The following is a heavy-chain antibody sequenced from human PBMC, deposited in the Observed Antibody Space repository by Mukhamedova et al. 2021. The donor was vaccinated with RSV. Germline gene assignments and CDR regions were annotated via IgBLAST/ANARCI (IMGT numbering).Heavy chain of an antibody. CDR2: ISYDGSNK. V-gene: IGHV3-30-3*01. Sequence: GMGLDWVTSISYDGSNKYYADSVKGRFTISRDNSKNTLYLQLNSLRAEATAVYYCTRAPWESQPFMDVWGKRATGTVSP. J-gene: IGHJ6*04. D-gene: IGHD1-26*01. CDR3: TRAPWESQPFMDV.